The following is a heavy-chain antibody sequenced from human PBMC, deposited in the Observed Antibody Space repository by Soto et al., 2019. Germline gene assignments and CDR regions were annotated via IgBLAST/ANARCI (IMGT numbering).Heavy chain of an antibody. CDR3: ARYRPGDAFDI. D-gene: IGHD3-16*02. Sequence: ESGGGLVQPGGSLRLSCAASGFTVSSNHMTWVRQAPGGGLEWVSVFYSGGTTYYADSVKGRFTISRHSSKNTLYLQMNSLRDEDTAIYYCARYRPGDAFDIWGQGTLVTVSS. CDR1: GFTVSSNH. J-gene: IGHJ3*02. CDR2: FYSGGTT. V-gene: IGHV3-53*04.